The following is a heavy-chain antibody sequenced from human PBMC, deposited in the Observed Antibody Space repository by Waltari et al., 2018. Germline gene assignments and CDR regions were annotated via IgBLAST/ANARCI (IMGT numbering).Heavy chain of an antibody. CDR2: INTDGTYS. CDR3: AFVAGPGY. J-gene: IGHJ4*02. D-gene: IGHD6-13*01. V-gene: IGHV3-74*01. Sequence: EVPLVVSGGGLLSPGGCLTLPCAASGLPFTNHWMPRVRRAPGQGPVLVSRINTDGTYSNYAHSVEGRFTISRDNAKNTVYLQMKGLRADDTAMYYCAFVAGPGYWGQGTLVTV. CDR1: GLPFTNHW.